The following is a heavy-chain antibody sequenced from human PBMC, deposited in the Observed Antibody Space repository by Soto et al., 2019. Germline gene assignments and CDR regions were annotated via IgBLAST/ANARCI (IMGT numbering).Heavy chain of an antibody. Sequence: QVQLLQSGAEVKKPGSSVKVSCKASGGIFSSYTINWLRQAPGQGLEWLGWIIPIFGSANYAQKLQGRVTVTADDSTSTAYMELTGLSSEDTAVYYCARMSNTGMVTTRYYGMDVWGQGTTVTVSS. V-gene: IGHV1-69*01. CDR3: ARMSNTGMVTTRYYGMDV. CDR1: GGIFSSYT. CDR2: IIPIFGSA. D-gene: IGHD5-18*01. J-gene: IGHJ6*02.